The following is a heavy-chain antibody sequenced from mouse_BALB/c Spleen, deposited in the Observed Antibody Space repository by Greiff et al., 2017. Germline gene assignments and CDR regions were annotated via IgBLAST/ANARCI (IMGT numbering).Heavy chain of an antibody. D-gene: IGHD2-1*01. CDR1: GYTFTDYA. V-gene: IGHV1S137*01. J-gene: IGHJ1*01. CDR3: AREDGNYRYCDV. Sequence: QVQLQQSGAELVRPGVSVKISCKGSGYTFTDYAMHWVKQSHAKSLEWIGVISTYYGDASYNQKFKGKATMTVDKSSSTAYMELARLTSEDSAIYYCAREDGNYRYCDVWGAGTTVTVSS. CDR2: ISTYYGDA.